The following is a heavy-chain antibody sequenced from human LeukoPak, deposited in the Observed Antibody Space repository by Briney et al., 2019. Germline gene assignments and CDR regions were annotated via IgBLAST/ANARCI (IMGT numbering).Heavy chain of an antibody. V-gene: IGHV3-30*18. D-gene: IGHD2-2*01. J-gene: IGHJ4*02. CDR1: GFTFSSYG. Sequence: GGSLRLSCAASGFTFSSYGMHWVRQAPGKGLEWVAVISYDGSNKYYADSVKGRFTISRDNSKNTLYLQMNSLRAEDTAVYYCAKDLVPSNRVPAAIPDYWGQGTLVTVSS. CDR3: AKDLVPSNRVPAAIPDY. CDR2: ISYDGSNK.